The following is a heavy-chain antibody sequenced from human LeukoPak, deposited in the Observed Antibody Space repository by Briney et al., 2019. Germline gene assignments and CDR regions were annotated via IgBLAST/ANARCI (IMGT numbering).Heavy chain of an antibody. V-gene: IGHV3-48*03. CDR2: ITSGGSTI. CDR3: ARLAVYGDYVFGY. J-gene: IGHJ4*02. CDR1: GFTFSSYE. D-gene: IGHD4-17*01. Sequence: GGSLRLSCAASGFTFSSYEMNWVRQAPGKGLEWVSYITSGGSTIYYADSVKGRFTISRDNAKNSLYLQMNSLRPEDTAVYYCARLAVYGDYVFGYWGQGTLVTVSS.